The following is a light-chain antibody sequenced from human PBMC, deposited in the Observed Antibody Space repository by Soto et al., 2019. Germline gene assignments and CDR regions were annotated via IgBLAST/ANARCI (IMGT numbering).Light chain of an antibody. CDR3: QQYSSSPRT. J-gene: IGKJ2*01. CDR1: QSVSSSY. Sequence: DIVLTQSPGTLSLSPGERATLSCRASQSVSSSYLAWYQQKPGQAPRLLIYGASSRSTGIPDRLSGSGSGTYFSVTITRLEPEDFGMYYCQQYSSSPRTFGQGTKLE. CDR2: GAS. V-gene: IGKV3-20*01.